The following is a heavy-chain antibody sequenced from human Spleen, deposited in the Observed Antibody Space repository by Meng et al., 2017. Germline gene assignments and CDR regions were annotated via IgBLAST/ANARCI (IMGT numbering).Heavy chain of an antibody. CDR1: GYSISNINW. J-gene: IGHJ3*01. D-gene: IGHD1-26*01. V-gene: IGHV4-28*02. CDR2: IYYSGTI. CDR3: VRKGLGATTYAFDL. Sequence: LRLSCAVSGYSISNINWWGWIRQPPGKALEWIGYIYYSGTIYSNPSLKSRVTMSVDTSKNQFSLKLSSVTAVDTAVYYCVRKGLGATTYAFDLWGQGTMVTVSS.